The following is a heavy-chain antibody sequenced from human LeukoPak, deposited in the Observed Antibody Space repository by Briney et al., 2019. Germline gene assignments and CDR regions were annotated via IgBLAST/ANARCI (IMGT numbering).Heavy chain of an antibody. V-gene: IGHV4-59*01. CDR1: GGSISRYY. Sequence: SETLSLTCTVSGGSISRYYWSWIRQPPGKGLEGIGYIYYCWSTNYNPSLKSRVTIPVDTSKNQFSLKLSSVTAADTAVYYCARVPGGYCSGGSCYGGWFDPWGQGTLVTVSS. D-gene: IGHD2-15*01. J-gene: IGHJ5*02. CDR3: ARVPGGYCSGGSCYGGWFDP. CDR2: IYYCWST.